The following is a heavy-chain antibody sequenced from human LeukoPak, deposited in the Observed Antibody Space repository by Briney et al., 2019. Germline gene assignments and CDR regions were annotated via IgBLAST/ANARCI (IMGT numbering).Heavy chain of an antibody. J-gene: IGHJ6*03. CDR2: IYTSGST. CDR3: AREYYYYYYMDV. Sequence: KTSETLSLTCTVAGGSISSYYCGWIRQPAGKGLEWIGRIYTSGSTNYNPSLKTRVTMSVDTSKNQFSLKLSSVTAADTAVYYCAREYYYYYYMDVWGKGTTVTISS. CDR1: GGSISSYY. V-gene: IGHV4-4*07.